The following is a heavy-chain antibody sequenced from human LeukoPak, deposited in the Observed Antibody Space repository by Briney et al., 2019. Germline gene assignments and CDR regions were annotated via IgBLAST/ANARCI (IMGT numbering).Heavy chain of an antibody. CDR2: IYYSGST. CDR3: ARGILAAAGRIWDY. CDR1: GGSISSYY. J-gene: IGHJ4*02. V-gene: IGHV4-59*01. Sequence: PSETLSLTCTVSGGSISSYYWNWIRQPPGMGLEWIGYIYYSGSTNYNPSLKCRVTISLDTSKNQFSLQLSSVTAADTAVYYCARGILAAAGRIWDYWGQGTLVTVSS. D-gene: IGHD6-13*01.